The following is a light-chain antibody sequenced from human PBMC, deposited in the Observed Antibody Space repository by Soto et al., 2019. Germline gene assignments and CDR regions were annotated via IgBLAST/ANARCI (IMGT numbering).Light chain of an antibody. Sequence: EIVMTQSPATLSVSPGERATLSCRASQSVSSNLAWYPQKPGQAHRLLIYGASTSATGMPARFSGSGYGTEFTLTISSLQSEDFAVYYCQQYNNWPRTFGQGTKVEIK. V-gene: IGKV3-15*01. CDR3: QQYNNWPRT. CDR1: QSVSSN. J-gene: IGKJ1*01. CDR2: GAS.